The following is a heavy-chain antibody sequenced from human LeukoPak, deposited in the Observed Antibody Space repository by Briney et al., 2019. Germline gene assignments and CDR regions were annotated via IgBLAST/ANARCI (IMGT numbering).Heavy chain of an antibody. CDR3: ARHLYSSDYYMDV. CDR1: GGSISSGSYY. D-gene: IGHD6-13*01. Sequence: SETLSLTCTVSGGSISSGSYYWSWIRQPPGKGLEWIGSIYYSGSTYYNPSLKSRVTISVDTSKNQFSLKLSSVTAADTAVYYCARHLYSSDYYMDVWGKGTTVTVSS. J-gene: IGHJ6*03. V-gene: IGHV4-39*01. CDR2: IYYSGST.